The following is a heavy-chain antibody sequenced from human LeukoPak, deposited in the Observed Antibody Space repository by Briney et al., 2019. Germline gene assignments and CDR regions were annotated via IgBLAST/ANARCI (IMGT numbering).Heavy chain of an antibody. Sequence: GGSLRLSCAASGFTFSSYWMSWVRQAPGRGLEWVANIKQDGSEKDYVDSVKGRFTISRDNAKNSLYLQMNSLRAEDTAVYYCARALGWLPENYWGQGTLVTVSS. D-gene: IGHD5-24*01. CDR1: GFTFSSYW. CDR2: IKQDGSEK. J-gene: IGHJ4*02. V-gene: IGHV3-7*01. CDR3: ARALGWLPENY.